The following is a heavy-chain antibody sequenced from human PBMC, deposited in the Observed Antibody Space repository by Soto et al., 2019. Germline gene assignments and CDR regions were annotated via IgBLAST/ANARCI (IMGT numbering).Heavy chain of an antibody. J-gene: IGHJ4*02. Sequence: SETLSLTCTISGGSITNYYWSWIRQPPGKGLEWIGYANYSGSTKYNPSLESRVTISADTSKNQFSLRVTSVTAADTAVYYCAKYRSSEADGYTLDFWGQGILVTVSS. D-gene: IGHD5-12*01. CDR3: AKYRSSEADGYTLDF. V-gene: IGHV4-59*01. CDR2: ANYSGST. CDR1: GGSITNYY.